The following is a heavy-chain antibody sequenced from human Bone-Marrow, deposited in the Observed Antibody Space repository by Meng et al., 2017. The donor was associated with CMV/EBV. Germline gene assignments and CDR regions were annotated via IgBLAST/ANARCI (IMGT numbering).Heavy chain of an antibody. CDR2: VTSRGDYI. J-gene: IGHJ4*02. D-gene: IGHD6-13*01. CDR1: GFTFSSYD. Sequence: GESLKISCAASGFTFSSYDMNWVRQPPGKGLEWVSSVTSRGDYIYYAASVKGRFTISRDNTENSLYLQMHSLTAEDTAVYYCARERSSSSWWAPGYWGQGTLVTVSS. CDR3: ARERSSSSWWAPGY. V-gene: IGHV3-21*01.